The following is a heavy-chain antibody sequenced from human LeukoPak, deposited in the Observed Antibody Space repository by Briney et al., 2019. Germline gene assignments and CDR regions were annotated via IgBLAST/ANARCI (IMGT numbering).Heavy chain of an antibody. CDR1: GFTFSSYS. Sequence: SGGSLRLSCAASGFTFSSYSMNWVRQAPGKGLEWVSSISSSSSYIYYADSVKGRFTISRDNAKNSLYLQMNSLRVEDTAVYYCAKVGQNYDILTYYFDYWGQGTLVTVSS. CDR3: AKVGQNYDILTYYFDY. V-gene: IGHV3-21*04. CDR2: ISSSSSYI. J-gene: IGHJ4*02. D-gene: IGHD3-9*01.